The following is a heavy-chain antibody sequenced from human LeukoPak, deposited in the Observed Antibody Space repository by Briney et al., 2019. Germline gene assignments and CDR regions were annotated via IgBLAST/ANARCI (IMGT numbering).Heavy chain of an antibody. Sequence: GSLRLSCAASGFTVSSNYMSWVRQAPGKGLEWVSVIYSGGSTYYADSVKGRFTISRDNSKNTLYLQMNSLRAEDTAVYYCAKEYTYYDILTGENAFDIWGQGTMVTVSS. CDR2: IYSGGST. CDR1: GFTVSSNY. D-gene: IGHD3-9*01. CDR3: AKEYTYYDILTGENAFDI. V-gene: IGHV3-53*05. J-gene: IGHJ3*02.